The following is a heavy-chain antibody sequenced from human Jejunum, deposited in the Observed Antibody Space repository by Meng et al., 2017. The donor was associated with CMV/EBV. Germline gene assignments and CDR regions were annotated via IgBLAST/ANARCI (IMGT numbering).Heavy chain of an antibody. Sequence: FSSSSMHWVRQAPGKGLEWVSVISYDGTNNYYADSVKGRFTLSRANSKSTLYLQMNRLRAEDTARYYCARESLSGYYSYSLGGMDVWGQGATVTVSS. V-gene: IGHV3-30*04. CDR3: ARESLSGYYSYSLGGMDV. D-gene: IGHD3-3*01. J-gene: IGHJ6*02. CDR2: ISYDGTNN. CDR1: FSSSS.